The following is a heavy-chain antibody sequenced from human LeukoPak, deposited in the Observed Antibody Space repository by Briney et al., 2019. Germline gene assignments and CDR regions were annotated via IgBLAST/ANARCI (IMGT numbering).Heavy chain of an antibody. J-gene: IGHJ6*03. CDR3: ASNYYDFWSGQPYYYYYYMDV. CDR2: IYYSGST. D-gene: IGHD3-3*01. V-gene: IGHV4-31*03. Sequence: SETLSLTCTVSGGSISSGGYYWSWIRQHPGKGLEWIGYIYYSGSTYYNPSLKSRVTISVDTSENQFSLKLSSVTAADTAVYYCASNYYDFWSGQPYYYYYYMDVWGKGTTVTVSS. CDR1: GGSISSGGYY.